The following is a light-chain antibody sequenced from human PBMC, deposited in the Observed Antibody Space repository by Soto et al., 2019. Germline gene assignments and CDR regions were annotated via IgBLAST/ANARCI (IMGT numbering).Light chain of an antibody. CDR2: GNN. J-gene: IGLJ2*01. CDR1: SSNIGAGYD. Sequence: QSVLTQPPSVSGAPGQRVTISCTGSSSNIGAGYDVHWYQQLPGTAPKLLIYGNNNRPSGVPDRFSGSKSGTSASLAISGLQSEDEADYYCAAWDDSLNGVVFGGGTKLTVL. CDR3: AAWDDSLNGVV. V-gene: IGLV1-40*01.